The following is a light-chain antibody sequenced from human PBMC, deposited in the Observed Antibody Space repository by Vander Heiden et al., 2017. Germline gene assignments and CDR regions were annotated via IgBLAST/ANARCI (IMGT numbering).Light chain of an antibody. CDR3: QQSYSSPRT. Sequence: DIQLTKSPASLSASVGDRVTLSCRASQSISSYLDWYQQKPGKAPKLLIYAASSLHSGVPARFSGSGSGTDFTLTISSLQPEDFAAYYCQQSYSSPRTFGQGTKVDIK. CDR2: AAS. V-gene: IGKV1-39*01. J-gene: IGKJ3*01. CDR1: QSISSY.